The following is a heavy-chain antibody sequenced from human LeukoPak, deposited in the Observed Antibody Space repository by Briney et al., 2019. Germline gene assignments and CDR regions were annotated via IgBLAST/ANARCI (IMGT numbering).Heavy chain of an antibody. D-gene: IGHD1-26*01. J-gene: IGHJ4*02. CDR3: ARALYSGSYLFDY. CDR2: ISSSSSYI. V-gene: IGHV3-21*01. Sequence: GGSLRLSCAASGFTFGSYAMSWVRQAPGKGLEWVSSISSSSSYIYYADSVKGRFTISRDNAKNSLYLQMNSLRAEDTAVYYCARALYSGSYLFDYWGQGTLVTVSS. CDR1: GFTFGSYA.